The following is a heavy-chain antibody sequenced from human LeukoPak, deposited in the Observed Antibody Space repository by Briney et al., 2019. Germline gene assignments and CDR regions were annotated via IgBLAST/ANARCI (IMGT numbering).Heavy chain of an antibody. CDR3: ARQGCSGGSCYYSKNYGMDV. V-gene: IGHV4-59*08. CDR1: GGSISSYY. D-gene: IGHD2-15*01. CDR2: IYCRGST. J-gene: IGHJ6*02. Sequence: SETLSLTCTVSGGSISSYYWSWIRQPPGKGLEWIGYIYCRGSTNYNPSLKSRVTISIDTSKNQFSLKLSSVTAADTAVYYCARQGCSGGSCYYSKNYGMDVWGQETTVTVSS.